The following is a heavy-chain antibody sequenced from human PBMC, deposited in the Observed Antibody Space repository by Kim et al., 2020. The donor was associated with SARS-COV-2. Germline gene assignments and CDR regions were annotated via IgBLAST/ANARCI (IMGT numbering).Heavy chain of an antibody. CDR3: ARGLAGCGGDCYSS. D-gene: IGHD2-21*02. Sequence: SETLSLTCAVYGGSFSGYYWSWIRQPPGKGLEWIGEINHSGSTNYNPSLKSRATISVDTSKNQFSLKLSSVTAADTAVYYCARGLAGCGGDCYSSWGQGTLGTVSS. CDR1: GGSFSGYY. CDR2: INHSGST. J-gene: IGHJ5*02. V-gene: IGHV4-34*01.